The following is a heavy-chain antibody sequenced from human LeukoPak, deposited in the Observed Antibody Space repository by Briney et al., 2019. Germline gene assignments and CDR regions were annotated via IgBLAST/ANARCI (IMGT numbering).Heavy chain of an antibody. J-gene: IGHJ4*02. Sequence: PSETLSLTCTVSGGSISSYYWSWIRQPPGKGLEWIGYIYYSGSTNYNPSLKSRVTISVDTSKNQFSLKLSSVTAADTAVYYCARSDYSNFWGHLDYWGQETLVTVSS. V-gene: IGHV4-59*01. D-gene: IGHD4-11*01. CDR2: IYYSGST. CDR1: GGSISSYY. CDR3: ARSDYSNFWGHLDY.